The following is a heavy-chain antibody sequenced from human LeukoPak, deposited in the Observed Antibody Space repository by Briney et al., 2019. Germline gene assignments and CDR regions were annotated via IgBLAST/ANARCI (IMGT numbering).Heavy chain of an antibody. CDR2: IYNGGST. V-gene: IGHV3-53*01. J-gene: IGHJ3*02. D-gene: IGHD3-9*01. CDR1: GFXVSSNY. CDR3: ARVIVTGYYDAFDI. Sequence: GGSLRLSCGASGFXVSSNYISWVRQAPGKGLEWVSVIYNGGSTHYADSVKGRFTFSRDNSKNTLYLQMNSLRAEDTAVYYCARVIVTGYYDAFDIWGQGTMVTVSS.